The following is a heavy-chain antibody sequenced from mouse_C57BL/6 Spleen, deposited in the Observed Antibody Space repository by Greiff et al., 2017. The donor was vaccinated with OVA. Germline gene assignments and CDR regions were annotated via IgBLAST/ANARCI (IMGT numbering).Heavy chain of an antibody. CDR1: GYSITSGYD. CDR2: ISYSGST. V-gene: IGHV3-1*01. Sequence: EVQLVESGPGMVKPSQSLSLTCTVTGYSITSGYDWHWIRHFPGNKLEWMGYISYSGSTNYNPSLKSRISITHDTSKNHFFLKLNSVTTEDTATYYCARGDGGYFDYWGQGTTLTVSS. J-gene: IGHJ2*01. CDR3: ARGDGGYFDY. D-gene: IGHD2-3*01.